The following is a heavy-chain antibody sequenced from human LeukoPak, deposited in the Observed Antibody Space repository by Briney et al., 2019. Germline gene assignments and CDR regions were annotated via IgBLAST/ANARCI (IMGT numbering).Heavy chain of an antibody. CDR2: ISSGGTYV. D-gene: IGHD5-12*01. CDR3: ARLSSGYDLGD. J-gene: IGHJ4*02. V-gene: IGHV3-21*01. CDR1: GFTFSSYA. Sequence: GGSLRLSCAASGFTFSSYAMSWVRQAPGKGLEWVSSISSGGTYVDYADSVKGRFTISRDNAKNSLYLQMNSLRAEDTAVFYCARLSSGYDLGDWGQGTLVTVSS.